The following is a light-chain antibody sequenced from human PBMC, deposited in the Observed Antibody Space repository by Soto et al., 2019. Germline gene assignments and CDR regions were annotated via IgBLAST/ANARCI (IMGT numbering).Light chain of an antibody. CDR1: VLAKKY. CDR3: YSAADSLGV. CDR2: KDS. V-gene: IGLV3-27*01. Sequence: SYELTQTSSVSVSPGQTARITCSGDVLAKKYARWFQQKPGQAPVLVIYKDSERPSGIPERFSGSSSGTTVTLTISGAQVEDEADYYCYSAADSLGVFGGGTKLTVL. J-gene: IGLJ2*01.